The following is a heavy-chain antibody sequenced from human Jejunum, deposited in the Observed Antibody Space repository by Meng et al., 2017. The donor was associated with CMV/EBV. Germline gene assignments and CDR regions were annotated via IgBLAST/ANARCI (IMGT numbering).Heavy chain of an antibody. CDR3: GDPPADY. CDR2: IFHSGAT. CDR1: GGSLVGTNW. V-gene: IGHV4-4*01. Sequence: TLSLTCVVAGGSLVGTNWWNWVRQPPGGGLGWIGEIFHSGATNYNPSLKSRVTISIDNSKNQFSLKLTSVTAADTAVYFCGDPPADYWGQGVLVTVSS. J-gene: IGHJ4*02.